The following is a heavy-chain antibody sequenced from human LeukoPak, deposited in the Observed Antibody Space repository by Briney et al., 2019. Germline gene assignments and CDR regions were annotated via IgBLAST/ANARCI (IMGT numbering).Heavy chain of an antibody. CDR1: GFTFSAYT. V-gene: IGHV3-21*01. J-gene: IGHJ4*02. CDR3: GSPIAAAGTFIDY. CDR2: ISSSSSYI. Sequence: GGSLRLSCAASGFTFSAYTMNWVRQAPGKGLEWVSSISSSSSYIYYADSVKGRFTISRGNAQNSLYLQVNSLRAEDTAVYYCGSPIAAAGTFIDYWGQGTLVTVSS. D-gene: IGHD6-13*01.